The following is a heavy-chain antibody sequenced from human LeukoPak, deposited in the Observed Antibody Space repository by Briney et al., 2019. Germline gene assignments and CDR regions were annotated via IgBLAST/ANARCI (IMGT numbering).Heavy chain of an antibody. CDR1: GFTFSNYA. Sequence: PGGSLRLSCTASGFTFSNYALAWLRQAPGKGLDWVSAITGGGSDTFHADSVKGRVTISSDNSESTLYVQIYNLRPGDTATYYCAKGSSTSRPYYFDSWGQGTLVTLSS. CDR2: ITGGGSDT. V-gene: IGHV3-23*01. J-gene: IGHJ4*02. CDR3: AKGSSTSRPYYFDS. D-gene: IGHD6-6*01.